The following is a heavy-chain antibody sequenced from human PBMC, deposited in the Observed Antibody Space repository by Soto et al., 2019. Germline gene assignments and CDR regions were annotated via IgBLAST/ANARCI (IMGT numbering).Heavy chain of an antibody. CDR2: ISSNGGST. CDR3: ARVLRSGNTGYAFDV. CDR1: GFTFSSYA. Sequence: GSLRLSCAASGFTFSSYAMHWVRQAPGKGLEYVSAISSNGGSTYYANSVKGRFTISRDNSKSTLNLQMNSLRAEDTAVYYCARVLRSGNTGYAFDVWGQGTKVTVSS. D-gene: IGHD1-26*01. V-gene: IGHV3-64*01. J-gene: IGHJ3*01.